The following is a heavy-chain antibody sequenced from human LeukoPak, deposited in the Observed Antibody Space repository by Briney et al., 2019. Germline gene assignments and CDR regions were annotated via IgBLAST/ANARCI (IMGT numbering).Heavy chain of an antibody. CDR1: GGSISSGGYY. CDR2: INYSGST. D-gene: IGHD2-15*01. Sequence: KTSQTLSLTCTVSGGSISSGGYYWSWIRQHPGKGLGWIGYINYSGSTYYNPSLKSRVTISVDTSKNQFFLKLSSVTAADTAVYYCARVSGGGGSQNFDYWGQGNLVTVSS. CDR3: ARVSGGGGSQNFDY. V-gene: IGHV4-31*03. J-gene: IGHJ4*02.